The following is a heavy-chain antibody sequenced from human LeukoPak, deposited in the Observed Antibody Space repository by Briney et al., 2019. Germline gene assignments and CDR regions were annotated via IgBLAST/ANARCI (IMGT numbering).Heavy chain of an antibody. Sequence: PSETLSLTCAVYGGSFSGYYWSWIRQPPGKGLEWIGEINHSGSTNYNPSLKSRVTISVDTSKNQFSPKLSSVTAADTAVYYCARGPILSHLFDYWGQGTLVTVSS. CDR1: GGSFSGYY. J-gene: IGHJ4*02. V-gene: IGHV4-34*01. CDR2: INHSGST. D-gene: IGHD2-21*01. CDR3: ARGPILSHLFDY.